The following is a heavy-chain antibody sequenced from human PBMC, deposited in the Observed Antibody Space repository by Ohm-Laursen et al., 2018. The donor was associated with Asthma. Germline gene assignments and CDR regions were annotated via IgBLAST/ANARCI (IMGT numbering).Heavy chain of an antibody. D-gene: IGHD3-10*01. V-gene: IGHV3-21*01. J-gene: IGHJ6*02. CDR2: ISSSSYI. CDR1: GFTFSSYS. Sequence: SLRLSCAASGFTFSSYSMNWVRQAPGKGLEWVSSISSSSYIYYADSVKGRFTISRDNAKNSLYLQMNSLRAEDTAVYYCARDRDNILSGYYYGMDVWGQGTTVTVSS. CDR3: ARDRDNILSGYYYGMDV.